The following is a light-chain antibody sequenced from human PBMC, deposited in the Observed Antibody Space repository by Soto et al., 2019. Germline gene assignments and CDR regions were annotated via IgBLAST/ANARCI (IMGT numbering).Light chain of an antibody. CDR2: EDN. CDR1: SSNIEDNY. J-gene: IGLJ3*02. V-gene: IGLV1-51*02. Sequence: QSVLTQPPSVSAAPGQKVTISCSGSSSNIEDNYVYWYQQLPGTAPKLLIYEDNRRPSGIPDRFSGSKSGTSATLGITGLQTGDEADYYCGTWDNSLSGGVFGGGTKLTVL. CDR3: GTWDNSLSGGV.